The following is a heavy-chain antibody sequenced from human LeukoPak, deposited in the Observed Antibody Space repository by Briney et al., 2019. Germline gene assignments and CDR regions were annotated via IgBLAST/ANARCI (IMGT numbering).Heavy chain of an antibody. Sequence: GGSLRLSCAVSGFTFNTFGMNWVRQAPGKGLQWVSSISPGSSYIYYEDSVKGRFTISRDDAKNSLYLQMDSLTAGDMAVYYCVRDDSAWLYWGQGALVTVS. CDR3: VRDDSAWLY. J-gene: IGHJ4*02. CDR1: GFTFNTFG. V-gene: IGHV3-21*01. D-gene: IGHD2-15*01. CDR2: ISPGSSYI.